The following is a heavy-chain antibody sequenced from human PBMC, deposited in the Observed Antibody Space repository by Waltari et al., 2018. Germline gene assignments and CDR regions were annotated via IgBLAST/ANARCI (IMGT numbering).Heavy chain of an antibody. Sequence: QVQLVESGGGVVQPGRSLRLSCAASGFTFSSYAMHWVRQAPGKGLEWVAVISYDGRNKYYTDSVKGQFTICRDNSKNTLYLQMNSLRAEDTAVYYCARDSAEELRQEGDYYYDGMDVWGQGTTVTVSS. V-gene: IGHV3-30-3*01. D-gene: IGHD1-7*01. CDR3: ARDSAEELRQEGDYYYDGMDV. CDR1: GFTFSSYA. CDR2: ISYDGRNK. J-gene: IGHJ6*02.